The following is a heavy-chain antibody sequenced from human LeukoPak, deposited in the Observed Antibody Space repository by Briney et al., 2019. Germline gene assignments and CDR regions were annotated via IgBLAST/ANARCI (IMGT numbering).Heavy chain of an antibody. CDR2: ISYDGSNK. J-gene: IGHJ5*02. Sequence: GGSLRLSCAASGFTLSIYDMHWVRQAPGKGLEWVAVISYDGSNKYYADSVRGRFTISRDNSKNTLYLQMNSQRAEDTAVYYCARGIAVAGTFVWFDPWGQGTLVTVSS. CDR3: ARGIAVAGTFVWFDP. CDR1: GFTLSIYD. D-gene: IGHD6-19*01. V-gene: IGHV3-30*03.